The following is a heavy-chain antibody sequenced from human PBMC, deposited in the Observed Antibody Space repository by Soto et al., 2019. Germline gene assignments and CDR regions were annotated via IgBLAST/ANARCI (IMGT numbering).Heavy chain of an antibody. Sequence: PGESLKISCKGSGYTFINYWIGWVRQMPGKGMEWMGIIYPGDSDTRYSPSFQGQVTISADKSISTAYLQWSSLKTSDTATYFCVRQPDYPHYDRDYWGQGTLVTVSS. CDR3: VRQPDYPHYDRDY. CDR1: GYTFINYW. J-gene: IGHJ4*02. D-gene: IGHD3-3*01. V-gene: IGHV5-51*01. CDR2: IYPGDSDT.